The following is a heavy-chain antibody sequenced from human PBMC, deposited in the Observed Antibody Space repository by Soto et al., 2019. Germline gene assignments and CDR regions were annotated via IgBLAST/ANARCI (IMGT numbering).Heavy chain of an antibody. J-gene: IGHJ6*02. V-gene: IGHV3-23*01. Sequence: SPRLSCAGSGFTLSTYGMAWVRQAPGKGLEWVSAITGTGGNTYYVDSVKGRFTSSRDNSKNMLYLQMNSVRVEDTAVYYCARIRGYWYGLDVWGQGTTVTVSS. CDR3: ARIRGYWYGLDV. CDR2: ITGTGGNT. CDR1: GFTLSTYG.